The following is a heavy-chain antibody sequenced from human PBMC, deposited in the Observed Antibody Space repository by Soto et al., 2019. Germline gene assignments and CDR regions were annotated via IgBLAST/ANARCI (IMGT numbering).Heavy chain of an antibody. CDR1: GYSFISYW. D-gene: IGHD1-7*01. V-gene: IGHV5-51*01. Sequence: PGESLKISCKGSGYSFISYWIGWVRQMPGKGLEWMGIIHPGDSDTRHSPSFQGQVTISADKSISTAYLQWSSLKASDTAMYYCARHTGTITGYYYYYYMDVWGKGTTVTVSS. CDR2: IHPGDSDT. J-gene: IGHJ6*03. CDR3: ARHTGTITGYYYYYYMDV.